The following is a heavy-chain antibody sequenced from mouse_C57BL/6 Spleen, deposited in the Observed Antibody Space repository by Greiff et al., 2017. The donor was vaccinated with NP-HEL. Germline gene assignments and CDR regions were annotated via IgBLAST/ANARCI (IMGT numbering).Heavy chain of an antibody. V-gene: IGHV1-50*01. CDR2: IDPSDSYT. D-gene: IGHD2-4*01. J-gene: IGHJ2*01. Sequence: QVQLQQPGAELVKPGASVKLSCKASGYTFTSHWMQWVKQRPGQGLEWIGEIDPSDSYTNYNQKFKGKATLTVDTSSSTAYMQLSSLTSEDSAVYYCARRGLRPYYFDYWGQGTTLTVSS. CDR3: ARRGLRPYYFDY. CDR1: GYTFTSHW.